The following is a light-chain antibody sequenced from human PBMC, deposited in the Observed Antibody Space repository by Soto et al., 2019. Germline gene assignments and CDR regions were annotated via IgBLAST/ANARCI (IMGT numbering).Light chain of an antibody. CDR3: SSYTSSTLYV. CDR2: EVS. CDR1: SSDVGGYNY. J-gene: IGLJ1*01. V-gene: IGLV2-14*01. Sequence: QSVLTQPASVSGSPGQSITISCTGTSSDVGGYNYVSWYQQYPGKAPKLMIYEVSNRPPGVSNRFSGSKSGNTASLTISGLQAEDEADYYCSSYTSSTLYVFGTGTKVTVL.